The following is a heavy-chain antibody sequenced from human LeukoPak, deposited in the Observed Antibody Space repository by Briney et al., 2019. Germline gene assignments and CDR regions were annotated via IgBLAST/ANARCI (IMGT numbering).Heavy chain of an antibody. Sequence: PSETLSLTCAVYGGSFSGYYWSWIRQPPGKGLEWIGEINHSGSTNYNPSLKSRVTISVDTSENQFSLKLSSVTAADTAVYYCARGRSDSNYAGRKGRSGPNYYYMDVWGKGTTVTVSS. CDR2: INHSGST. CDR3: ARGRSDSNYAGRKGRSGPNYYYMDV. J-gene: IGHJ6*03. D-gene: IGHD4-11*01. CDR1: GGSFSGYY. V-gene: IGHV4-34*01.